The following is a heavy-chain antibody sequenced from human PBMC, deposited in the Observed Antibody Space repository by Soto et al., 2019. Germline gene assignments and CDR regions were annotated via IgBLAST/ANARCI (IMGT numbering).Heavy chain of an antibody. V-gene: IGHV3-48*01. CDR2: ISSSSSTI. J-gene: IGHJ5*02. CDR3: ARHPERIAEIGWFDP. D-gene: IGHD6-13*01. Sequence: EVQLVESGGGLVQPGGSLRLSCAASGFTFSSYSMNWFRQAPGKGLEWVSYISSSSSTIYYADSVKGRFTISRDNAKNSLYLQMNSLRAEDTAVYYCARHPERIAEIGWFDPGGQGTLVTVSS. CDR1: GFTFSSYS.